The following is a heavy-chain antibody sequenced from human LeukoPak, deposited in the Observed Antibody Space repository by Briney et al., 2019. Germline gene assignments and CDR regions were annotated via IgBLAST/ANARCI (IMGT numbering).Heavy chain of an antibody. CDR1: GFTFSTYT. J-gene: IGHJ4*02. CDR2: NSTSSTTI. V-gene: IGHV3-48*02. Sequence: GGSLRLPCAASGFTFSTYTMNWVRQAPGKGLEWVSYNSTSSTTIYYADSVKGRFTISRDNAKNSLYLQMNSLRDEDTAVYYCASDSDWGQGTLVTVSS. CDR3: ASDSD.